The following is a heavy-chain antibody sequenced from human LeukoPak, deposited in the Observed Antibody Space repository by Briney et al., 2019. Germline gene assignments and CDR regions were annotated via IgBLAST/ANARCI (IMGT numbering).Heavy chain of an antibody. CDR1: GYTLTELF. Sequence: ASVKVSCKVSGYTLTELFMHWVRQAPGKGLEWMGGFDPEDGETIYAQKFQGRVAMTEDTSTDTAYMELSSLRSEDTAVYYCARTSRPAYYYGSDLDYWGQGTLVTVSS. D-gene: IGHD3-10*01. CDR2: FDPEDGET. J-gene: IGHJ4*02. CDR3: ARTSRPAYYYGSDLDY. V-gene: IGHV1-24*01.